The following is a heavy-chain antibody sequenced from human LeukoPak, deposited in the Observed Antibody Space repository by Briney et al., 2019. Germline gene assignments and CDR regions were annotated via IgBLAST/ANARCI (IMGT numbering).Heavy chain of an antibody. J-gene: IGHJ6*02. D-gene: IGHD5-12*01. CDR3: ARDGYGDDYYYYYGMDV. CDR1: GYTFTSYG. CDR2: ISAYNGNT. V-gene: IGHV1-18*01. Sequence: GASVKVSCKASGYTFTSYGISWVRQAPGQELEWMGWISAYNGNTNYAQKLQGRVTMTTDTSTSTAYMELRSLRSDDTAVYYCARDGYGDDYYYYYGMDVWGQGTTVTVSS.